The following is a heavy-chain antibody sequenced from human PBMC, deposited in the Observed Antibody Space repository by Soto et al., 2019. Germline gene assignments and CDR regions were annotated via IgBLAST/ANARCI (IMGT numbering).Heavy chain of an antibody. V-gene: IGHV4-4*02. CDR2: IYHSGRS. Sequence: QVQLQESGPGLVKASGTLSLTCAVSGGIISSNNWWSWVRRPPGKGLEWIGGIYHSGRSHYNPSXXSQAVLSVAKXXDXFXXNLRSVTAADAAVSYCARRFQLPIPGGSDVYAWDLWGQGTTVTVS. J-gene: IGHJ6*02. D-gene: IGHD2-2*01. CDR3: ARRFQLPIPGGSDVYAWDL. CDR1: GGIISSNNW.